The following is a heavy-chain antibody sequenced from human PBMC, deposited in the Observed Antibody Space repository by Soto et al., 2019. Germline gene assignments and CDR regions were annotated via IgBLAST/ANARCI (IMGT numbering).Heavy chain of an antibody. J-gene: IGHJ5*02. D-gene: IGHD3-9*01. CDR1: GSSISSGGYY. CDR2: IYYSGST. V-gene: IGHV4-31*03. Sequence: TLSLTCTVSGSSISSGGYYWSWIRQHPGKGLEWIGYIYYSGSTYYNPSLKSRVTISVDTSKNQFSLKLSSVTAADTAVYYCARASLHYDILTGYYRGNWFDPWGQGTLVTVSS. CDR3: ARASLHYDILTGYYRGNWFDP.